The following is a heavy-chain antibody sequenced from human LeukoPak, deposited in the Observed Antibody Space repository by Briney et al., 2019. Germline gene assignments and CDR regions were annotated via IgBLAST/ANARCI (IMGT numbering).Heavy chain of an antibody. J-gene: IGHJ4*02. CDR3: AKDRPYFGY. V-gene: IGHV3-30*02. CDR2: IHSDGDMK. CDR1: GFSLSNFG. Sequence: GGSLRLSCAASGFSLSNFGIHWVRQAPARGLEWMAFIHSDGDMKNYADSVKGRFSIFRDTSTNTVYLQMSGLGAEDTAVYYCAKDRPYFGYWGQGNLVTVSS.